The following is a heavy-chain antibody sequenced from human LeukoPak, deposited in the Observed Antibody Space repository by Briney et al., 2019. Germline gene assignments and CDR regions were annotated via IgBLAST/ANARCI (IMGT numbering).Heavy chain of an antibody. J-gene: IGHJ4*02. Sequence: VRXAPXKXLEWXXGISGSGGSTYYADSVKGHFTISRDNSKNTLYLQMNSLRAEDTAVYYCARDPGVEMATITLDYWGQGTLVTVSS. CDR2: ISGSGGST. CDR3: ARDPGVEMATITLDY. D-gene: IGHD5-24*01. V-gene: IGHV3-23*01.